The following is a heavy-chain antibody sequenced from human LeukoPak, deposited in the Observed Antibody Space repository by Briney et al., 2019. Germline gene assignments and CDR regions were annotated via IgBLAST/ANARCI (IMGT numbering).Heavy chain of an antibody. CDR2: INHSGST. V-gene: IGHV4-34*01. Sequence: PSETLSLTCAVYGGSFNGYYWSWIRQPPGKGLEWIGEINHSGSTNYNPSLKSRVTISVDPSKNQFSLRRSSVTAADTAVYYCASVVWPWGQGTLVTVSS. D-gene: IGHD2-15*01. J-gene: IGHJ4*02. CDR3: ASVVWP. CDR1: GGSFNGYY.